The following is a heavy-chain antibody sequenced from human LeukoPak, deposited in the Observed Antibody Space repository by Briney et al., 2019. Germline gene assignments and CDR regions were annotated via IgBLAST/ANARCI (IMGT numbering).Heavy chain of an antibody. Sequence: KTGESLKISCKGSGYSFTNHWIGWVRQMPGKGLEWMGIIYPGDSDTRYSPSFQGQVTISADKSISTAYLQWGSLKASDTAIYYCARSGGGTYQPYYFDFWAQGTLVTVSS. CDR3: ARSGGGTYQPYYFDF. CDR1: GYSFTNHW. CDR2: IYPGDSDT. D-gene: IGHD1-26*01. V-gene: IGHV5-51*01. J-gene: IGHJ4*02.